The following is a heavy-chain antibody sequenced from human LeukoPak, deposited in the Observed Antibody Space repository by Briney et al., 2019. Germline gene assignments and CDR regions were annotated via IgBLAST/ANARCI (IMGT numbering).Heavy chain of an antibody. V-gene: IGHV4-30-2*01. Sequence: SETLSLTGTVSGDSISTGIYYWSWLRQPPGKGLEWIGYVPHRGSPGYNPSLRSRVSILMDKSNNQFSLRLTSVTAADTAVYFCARQKADPLPEDFDSWGQGTLVTVSS. CDR1: GDSISTGIYY. J-gene: IGHJ4*02. CDR3: ARQKADPLPEDFDS. CDR2: VPHRGSP.